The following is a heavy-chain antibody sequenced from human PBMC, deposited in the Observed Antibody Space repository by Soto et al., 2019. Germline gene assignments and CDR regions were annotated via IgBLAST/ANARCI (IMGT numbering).Heavy chain of an antibody. CDR3: ARDGQWLPRDGLRSSYYFAY. D-gene: IGHD6-19*01. J-gene: IGHJ4*02. CDR1: GFNFSSYV. Sequence: QVQLVESGGGVVQPGRSLRLSCAASGFNFSSYVMHWVRQAPGKGLEWVAVIWYDGGNKYYADSVKGRFTISRDNSKNTLYLQMNSLRGEDTAVYYCARDGQWLPRDGLRSSYYFAYWGQGTLVTVSS. CDR2: IWYDGGNK. V-gene: IGHV3-33*01.